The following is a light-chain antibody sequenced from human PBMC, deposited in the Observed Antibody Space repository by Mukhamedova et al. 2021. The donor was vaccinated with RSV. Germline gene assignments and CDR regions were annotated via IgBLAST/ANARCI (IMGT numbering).Light chain of an antibody. CDR3: QQSYSDIS. Sequence: WYQRRVHGKAPQVAIYAASLLQTGVPSRFSGSGSGTDFTLTITNLQPEDFATYYCQQSYSDISFGQGTKVEIK. CDR2: AAS. V-gene: IGKV1-39*01. J-gene: IGKJ1*01.